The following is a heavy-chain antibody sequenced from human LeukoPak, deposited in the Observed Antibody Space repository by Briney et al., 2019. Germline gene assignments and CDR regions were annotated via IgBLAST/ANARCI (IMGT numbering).Heavy chain of an antibody. V-gene: IGHV3-66*01. Sequence: PGGSLRLSCAASGFTVSSNYMTWVRQAPGSGLEWVSPIYSAGNTYYADSVKGRFTISRDNSKNTLYLQMNSLRADDTGVYYCARGNWYFDIWGRGTLVTVSS. CDR3: ARGNWYFDI. CDR1: GFTVSSNY. CDR2: IYSAGNT. J-gene: IGHJ2*01.